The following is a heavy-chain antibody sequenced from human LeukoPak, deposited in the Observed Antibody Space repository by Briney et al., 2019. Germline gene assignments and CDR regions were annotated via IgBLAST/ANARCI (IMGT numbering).Heavy chain of an antibody. V-gene: IGHV3-23*01. Sequence: PGGSLRLSCAASGFTFSSYAMSWVRQAPGKGLEWVSAISGSGGSTYYADSVKGRFTISRDNSKNTLYLQMNSLRAEDTAVYYCAKVAPYSGSYPPSFDYWGQGTLVTVSS. D-gene: IGHD1-26*01. CDR3: AKVAPYSGSYPPSFDY. CDR1: GFTFSSYA. CDR2: ISGSGGST. J-gene: IGHJ4*02.